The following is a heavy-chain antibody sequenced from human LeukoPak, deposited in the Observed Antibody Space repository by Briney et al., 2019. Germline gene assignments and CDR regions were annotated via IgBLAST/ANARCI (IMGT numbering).Heavy chain of an antibody. CDR3: ARGGGLDV. J-gene: IGHJ6*02. V-gene: IGHV3-7*03. Sequence: GGSLRLSCAASGFAFSSYWMNWARQAPGKGLEWVASIKHNGSVNYYVDSVKGRFTISRDNAKNPLYLQMSNLRAEDTAVYFCARGGGLDVWGQGATVTVSS. D-gene: IGHD3-16*01. CDR1: GFAFSSYW. CDR2: IKHNGSVN.